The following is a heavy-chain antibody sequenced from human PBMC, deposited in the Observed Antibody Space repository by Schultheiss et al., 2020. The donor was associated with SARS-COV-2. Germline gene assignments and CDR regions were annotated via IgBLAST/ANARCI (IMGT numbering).Heavy chain of an antibody. Sequence: SQTLSLTCTVSGGSISSSSYYWGWIRQPPGKGLEWIGYIYYSGSTNYNPSLKSRVTISVDTSKNQFSLKLSSVTAADTAVYYCARHLPYGDYFDYWGQGTLVTVSS. D-gene: IGHD4-17*01. V-gene: IGHV4-61*05. CDR1: GGSISSSSYY. CDR3: ARHLPYGDYFDY. CDR2: IYYSGST. J-gene: IGHJ4*02.